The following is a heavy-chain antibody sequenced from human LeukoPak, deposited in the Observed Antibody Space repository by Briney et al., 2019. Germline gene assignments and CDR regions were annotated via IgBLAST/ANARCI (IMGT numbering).Heavy chain of an antibody. CDR1: GFTFSSYS. V-gene: IGHV3-21*04. CDR3: AKGPDPRSNSKFNWFDP. Sequence: NPGGSLRLSCAASGFTFSSYSMNWVRQAPGKGLEWVSSISSSSSYIYYADSVKGRFTISRDNAKNSLYLQMNSLRVEDTAVYYCAKGPDPRSNSKFNWFDPWGQGTLVTVSS. D-gene: IGHD2-8*01. CDR2: ISSSSSYI. J-gene: IGHJ5*02.